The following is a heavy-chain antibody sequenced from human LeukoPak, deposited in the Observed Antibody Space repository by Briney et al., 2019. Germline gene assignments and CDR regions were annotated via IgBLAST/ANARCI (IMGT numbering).Heavy chain of an antibody. D-gene: IGHD3-3*01. CDR2: INHSGST. V-gene: IGHV4-39*07. CDR3: ARDSPYDFWSGYSPGAFDI. CDR1: GGSISSSSYY. Sequence: SETLSLTCTVSGGSISSSSYYWSWIRQPPGKGLEWIGEINHSGSTNYNPSLKSRVTISVDTSKNQFSLKLSSVTAADTAVYYCARDSPYDFWSGYSPGAFDIWGQGTMVTVSS. J-gene: IGHJ3*02.